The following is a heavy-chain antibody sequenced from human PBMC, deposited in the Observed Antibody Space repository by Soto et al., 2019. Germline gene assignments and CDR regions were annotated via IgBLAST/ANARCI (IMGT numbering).Heavy chain of an antibody. V-gene: IGHV1-18*01. D-gene: IGHD3-16*01. CDR3: AREGEIPYYYYGLDF. CDR2: ISGYNGHT. J-gene: IGHJ6*02. CDR1: GYTFTTYG. Sequence: QVQLVQSGAEVRKPGASVKVSCKASGYTFTTYGISWVRQAPGQGLEWMGWISGYNGHTKYAQKFQGRVTMTTDTSTSTVYMDLRSLRSDDTAVYYCAREGEIPYYYYGLDFWGQGTTVTVSS.